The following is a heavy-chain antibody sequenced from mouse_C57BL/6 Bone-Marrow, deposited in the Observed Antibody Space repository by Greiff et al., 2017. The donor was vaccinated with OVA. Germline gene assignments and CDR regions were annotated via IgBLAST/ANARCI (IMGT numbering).Heavy chain of an antibody. V-gene: IGHV5-17*01. CDR2: ISSGSSTI. Sequence: EVKLVESGGGLVKPGGSLKLSCAASGFTFSDYGMHWVRQAPENGLEWVAYISSGSSTIYYADTVKGRFTISRDNAKNTLFLQMTSLRSEDTAMYYCARDYGSSWGYYAMDYWGQGTSVTVSS. J-gene: IGHJ4*01. CDR3: ARDYGSSWGYYAMDY. CDR1: GFTFSDYG. D-gene: IGHD1-1*01.